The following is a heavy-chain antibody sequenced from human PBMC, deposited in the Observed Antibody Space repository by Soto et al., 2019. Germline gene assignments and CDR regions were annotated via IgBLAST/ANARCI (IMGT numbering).Heavy chain of an antibody. D-gene: IGHD3-16*01. CDR3: AREFGEMISNTYHRGFGF. CDR2: INPSDGST. J-gene: IGHJ4*02. CDR1: GYTFTNYY. Sequence: DSVKVSCKASGYTFTNYYMHWVRQAPGQGLEWMGIINPSDGSTTYAQKFQGRLTMTRDTSTTTVSLELVSLRSEDTAVYYCAREFGEMISNTYHRGFGFWGLGNLVTVSS. V-gene: IGHV1-46*01.